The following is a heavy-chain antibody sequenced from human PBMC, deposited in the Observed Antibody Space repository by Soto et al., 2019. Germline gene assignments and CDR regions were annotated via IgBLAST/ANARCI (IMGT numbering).Heavy chain of an antibody. CDR3: AKGDYALEVSRFDP. V-gene: IGHV3-9*01. J-gene: IGHJ5*02. D-gene: IGHD4-17*01. CDR1: GFTFDDYA. CDR2: ISWNSGSI. Sequence: EVQLVESGGGSVQPGRSLRLSCAASGFTFDDYAMHWVRQAPGKGLEWVSGISWNSGSIGYADSVKGRFTISRDNAKNSLYLQMNSLRAEDTALYYCAKGDYALEVSRFDPWGQGTLVTVSS.